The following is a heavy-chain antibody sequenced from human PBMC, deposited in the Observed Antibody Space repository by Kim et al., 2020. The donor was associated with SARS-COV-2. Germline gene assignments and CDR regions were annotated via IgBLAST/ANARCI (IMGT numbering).Heavy chain of an antibody. CDR2: ISNPATTI. V-gene: IGHV3-11*01. CDR3: ARGRVAARRFDF. D-gene: IGHD6-6*01. J-gene: IGHJ4*02. Sequence: GGSLRLSCAASGFTFSEFYMGWIRQPPGKGLEWLSYISNPATTIYYADSVKGRFTISRDNTKNSLYLEMTGLRADDTAVYFCARGRVAARRFDFWGQGTLVTVSS. CDR1: GFTFSEFY.